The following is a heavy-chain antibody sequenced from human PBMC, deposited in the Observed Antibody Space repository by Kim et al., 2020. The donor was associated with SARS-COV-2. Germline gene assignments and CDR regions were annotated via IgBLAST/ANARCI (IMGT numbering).Heavy chain of an antibody. V-gene: IGHV4-34*01. D-gene: IGHD3-10*01. CDR1: GGSFSGYY. CDR2: INHSGST. J-gene: IGHJ4*02. CDR3: ARGDGFGEYPDY. Sequence: SETLSLTCAVYGGSFSGYYWSWIRQPPGKGLEWIGEINHSGSTNYNPSLKSRVTISVDTSKNQFSLKLSSVTAADTAVYYCARGDGFGEYPDYWGQGTL.